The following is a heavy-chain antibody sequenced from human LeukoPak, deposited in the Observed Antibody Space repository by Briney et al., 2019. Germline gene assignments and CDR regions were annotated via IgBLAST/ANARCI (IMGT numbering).Heavy chain of an antibody. CDR2: ISSSSSTI. D-gene: IGHD3-22*01. CDR3: ASTGIVVVPTDAFDI. CDR1: GFTFSSYS. J-gene: IGHJ3*02. V-gene: IGHV3-48*01. Sequence: GGSLRLSCAASGFTFSSYSMNWVRQAPGKGLEWVSYISSSSSTIYYADSVKGRFTISRDNAKNSLYLQMNSLRVEDTAVYYCASTGIVVVPTDAFDIWGQGTMVTASS.